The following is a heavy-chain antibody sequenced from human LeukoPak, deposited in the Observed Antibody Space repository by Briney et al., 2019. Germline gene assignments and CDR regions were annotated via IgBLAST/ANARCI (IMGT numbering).Heavy chain of an antibody. V-gene: IGHV4-39*01. Sequence: PSETLSLTCTVSGGSIRSSYYYWGWIRQPPGKGLEWIGSIYDSGSTYYNPSLKSRVTISVDTSKNQFSLKLNSVTAADTAVYYCARPRRITMVRGVINDAFDIWGQGTMVTVSS. CDR2: IYDSGST. CDR1: GGSIRSSYYY. D-gene: IGHD3-10*01. J-gene: IGHJ3*02. CDR3: ARPRRITMVRGVINDAFDI.